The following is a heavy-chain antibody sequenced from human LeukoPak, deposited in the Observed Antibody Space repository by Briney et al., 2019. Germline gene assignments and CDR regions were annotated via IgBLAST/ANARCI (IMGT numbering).Heavy chain of an antibody. CDR2: IDIYGRTT. J-gene: IGHJ4*02. D-gene: IGHD3-22*01. Sequence: GGSLRLSCAASGYSFSSYWMHWVRQVPGKGLVWVSRIDIYGRTTDYADSVKGRFTISRDNVQNTLYLQMNSLNAEDTAVYYCAKRGYDRSGYYGYMDYWGQGILVTVSS. CDR3: AKRGYDRSGYYGYMDY. CDR1: GYSFSSYW. V-gene: IGHV3-74*01.